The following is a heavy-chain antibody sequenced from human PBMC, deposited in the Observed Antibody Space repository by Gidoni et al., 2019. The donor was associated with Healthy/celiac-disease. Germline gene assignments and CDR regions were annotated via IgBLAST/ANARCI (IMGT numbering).Heavy chain of an antibody. CDR2: IYYSGRT. CDR3: ARAKGYCSGGSCSRGRYYFDY. Sequence: QLHLQEPGPGLVKPSQTLSLTCTVSVRSISCCGYSWRWLRQHPGKGLEWIGYIYYSGRTYYNPSLKSRVTISVDTSKNQFSLKLSSVTAADTAVYYGARAKGYCSGGSCSRGRYYFDYWGQGTLVTVSS. D-gene: IGHD2-15*01. V-gene: IGHV4-31*03. CDR1: VRSISCCGYS. J-gene: IGHJ4*02.